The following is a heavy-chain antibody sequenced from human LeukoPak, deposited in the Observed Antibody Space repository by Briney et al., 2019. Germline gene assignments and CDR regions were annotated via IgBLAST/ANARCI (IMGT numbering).Heavy chain of an antibody. CDR2: ISSSSSYI. D-gene: IGHD3-22*01. CDR1: GFTFSSYS. Sequence: GGSLRLSCAASGFTFSSYSMNWARQAPGRGLEWVSSISSSSSYIYYADSVKGRFTISRDNAKNSLYLQMNSLRAEDTAVYYCARVYYYDSSGYYPPGYFDYWGQGTLVTVSS. J-gene: IGHJ4*02. CDR3: ARVYYYDSSGYYPPGYFDY. V-gene: IGHV3-21*01.